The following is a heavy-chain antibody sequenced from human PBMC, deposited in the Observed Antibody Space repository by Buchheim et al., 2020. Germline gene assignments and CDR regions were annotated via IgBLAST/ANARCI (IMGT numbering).Heavy chain of an antibody. CDR2: IYTSGST. Sequence: QVQLQESGPGLVKPSQTLSLTCTVSGGSISSGSYYWSWIRQPAGKGLEWIGRIYTSGSTNYNPSLKSRVTISVDTSKNQFSLKLSSVTAADTAVYYCASEGPLLDIVVVPAAMDYYYGMDVWGQGTT. J-gene: IGHJ6*02. CDR1: GGSISSGSYY. V-gene: IGHV4-61*02. CDR3: ASEGPLLDIVVVPAAMDYYYGMDV. D-gene: IGHD2-2*03.